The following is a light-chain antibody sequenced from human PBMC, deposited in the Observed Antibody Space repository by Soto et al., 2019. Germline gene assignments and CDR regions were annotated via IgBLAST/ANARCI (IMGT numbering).Light chain of an antibody. CDR3: QQYGSTPSIT. V-gene: IGKV3-20*01. CDR2: AAS. J-gene: IGKJ5*01. Sequence: PGARATLSCRASQSVTSNYLALYQLKPGQAPRLLIYAASNTATGIPDRFSGSGSGTDFTLSISRLEPEDFAVYYCQQYGSTPSITFGQGTRLEIK. CDR1: QSVTSNY.